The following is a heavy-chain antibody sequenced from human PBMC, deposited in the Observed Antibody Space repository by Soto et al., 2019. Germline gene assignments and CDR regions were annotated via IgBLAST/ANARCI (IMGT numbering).Heavy chain of an antibody. CDR3: ASESSGGDYYYGMDV. V-gene: IGHV4-31*03. J-gene: IGHJ6*02. Sequence: TLSLTCTVSGGSISSGGYYWSWIRQHPGKGLEWIGYIYYSGSTYYNPSLKSRVTISVDASKNQFSLKLSSVTAADTAVYYCASESSGGDYYYGMDVWGQGTTVTVSS. D-gene: IGHD3-10*01. CDR1: GGSISSGGYY. CDR2: IYYSGST.